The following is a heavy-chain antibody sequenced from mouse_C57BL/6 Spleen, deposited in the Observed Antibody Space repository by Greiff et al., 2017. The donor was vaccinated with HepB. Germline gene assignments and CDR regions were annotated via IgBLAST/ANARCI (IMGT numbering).Heavy chain of an antibody. J-gene: IGHJ1*03. CDR1: GYTFTDYY. Sequence: QVQLQQSGAELVKPGASVKISCKASGYTFTDYYINWVKQRPGQGLEWIGKIGPGSGSTYYNEKFKGKATLTADKSSSTAYMQLSSLTSEDSAVYFGAPIYYYGSSWYFDVWGTGTTVTVSS. CDR2: IGPGSGST. V-gene: IGHV1-77*01. CDR3: APIYYYGSSWYFDV. D-gene: IGHD1-1*01.